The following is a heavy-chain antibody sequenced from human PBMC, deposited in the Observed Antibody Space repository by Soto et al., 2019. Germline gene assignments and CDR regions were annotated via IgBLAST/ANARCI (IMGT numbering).Heavy chain of an antibody. V-gene: IGHV5-10-1*01. CDR3: ASRIAAAGSYYGMDV. D-gene: IGHD6-13*01. CDR1: GYSFTSYW. Sequence: PVESLKISCKGSGYSFTSYWISWVRQMPGKGLEWMGRIDPSDSYTNYSPSFQGHVTISADKSISTAYLQWSSLKASDTAMYYCASRIAAAGSYYGMDVWGQGTTVTVSS. CDR2: IDPSDSYT. J-gene: IGHJ6*02.